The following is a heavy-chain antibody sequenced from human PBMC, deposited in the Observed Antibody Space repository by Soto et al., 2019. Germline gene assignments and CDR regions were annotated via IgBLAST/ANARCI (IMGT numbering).Heavy chain of an antibody. V-gene: IGHV1-46*01. CDR3: ARAPSCGGDCYYWFDP. Sequence: ASVKVSCKASGYTFTSYYMHWVRQAPGQGLEWMGIINPSGGSTSYAQKFQGRVTMTRDTSTSTVYMELSSLRSEDTAVYYCARAPSCGGDCYYWFDPWGQGTLVTVSS. CDR1: GYTFTSYY. CDR2: INPSGGST. D-gene: IGHD2-21*02. J-gene: IGHJ5*02.